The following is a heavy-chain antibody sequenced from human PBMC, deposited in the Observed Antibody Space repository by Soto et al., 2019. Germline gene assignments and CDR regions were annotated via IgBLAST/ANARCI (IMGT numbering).Heavy chain of an antibody. Sequence: GASVKVSCKASGYTFTSYGISWVRQAPGQGLEWLGIINPSGGYTTYAQKFQGRVTITADESTSTAYMELSSLRSEDTAVYYCARDHSGGSGAYFDYWGQGTLVTVSS. CDR1: GYTFTSYG. CDR3: ARDHSGGSGAYFDY. D-gene: IGHD2-15*01. V-gene: IGHV1-69*11. CDR2: INPSGGYT. J-gene: IGHJ4*02.